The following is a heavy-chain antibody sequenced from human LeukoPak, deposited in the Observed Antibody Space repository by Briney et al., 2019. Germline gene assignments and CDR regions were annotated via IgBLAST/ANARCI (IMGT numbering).Heavy chain of an antibody. V-gene: IGHV3-7*01. J-gene: IGHJ5*02. D-gene: IGHD6-19*01. CDR3: VRDGDLSTGWYRGPHRS. Sequence: GGSLRLSCVATGFNLGHYWMSWVRQAPGKGLEWVANIKQDEGEKYYVDSVKGRFTISRDNVKNSVYLQVNGLRVEDTAVYFCVRDGDLSTGWYRGPHRSWGQGTLVTVSS. CDR1: GFNLGHYW. CDR2: IKQDEGEK.